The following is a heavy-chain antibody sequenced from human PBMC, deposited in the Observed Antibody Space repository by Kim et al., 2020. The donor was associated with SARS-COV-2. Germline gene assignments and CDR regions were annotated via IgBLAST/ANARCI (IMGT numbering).Heavy chain of an antibody. Sequence: SETLSLTCTVSGGSISSGGYYWSWIRQHPGKGLEWIGYIYYSGSTYYNPSLKSRVTISVDTSKNQFSLKLSSVTAADTAVYYCARTRRGDYYGSGRHAFDIWGQGTMVTVSS. D-gene: IGHD3-10*01. CDR3: ARTRRGDYYGSGRHAFDI. J-gene: IGHJ3*02. CDR1: GGSISSGGYY. V-gene: IGHV4-31*03. CDR2: IYYSGST.